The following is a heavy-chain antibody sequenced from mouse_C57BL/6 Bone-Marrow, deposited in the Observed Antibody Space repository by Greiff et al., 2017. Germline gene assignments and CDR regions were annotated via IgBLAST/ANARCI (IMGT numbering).Heavy chain of an antibody. V-gene: IGHV5-6*01. D-gene: IGHD1-1*01. Sequence: EVMLVESGGDLVKPGGSLKLSCAASGFTFSSYGMSWVRQTPDKRLEWVATISSGGSYTYYPDSVKGRFTISRDNAKNTLYLQMSSLKSEDTAMYYCARQRLITTAWYFDVWGTGTTVTVSS. J-gene: IGHJ1*03. CDR1: GFTFSSYG. CDR2: ISSGGSYT. CDR3: ARQRLITTAWYFDV.